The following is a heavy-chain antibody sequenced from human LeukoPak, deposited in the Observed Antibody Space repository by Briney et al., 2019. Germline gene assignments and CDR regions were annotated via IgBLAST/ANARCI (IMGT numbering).Heavy chain of an antibody. V-gene: IGHV1-24*01. Sequence: ASVKVSCKVSGYSITELSTHWVRQDPGKRLEWMGGFDPGSGEIIYEQKFQDRVTMTEDTSTDTAYMELSSLRSEDTALYYCATGTHYDLLPFWGQGTLVTVSS. CDR1: GYSITELS. CDR3: ATGTHYDLLPF. J-gene: IGHJ4*02. D-gene: IGHD3-9*01. CDR2: FDPGSGEI.